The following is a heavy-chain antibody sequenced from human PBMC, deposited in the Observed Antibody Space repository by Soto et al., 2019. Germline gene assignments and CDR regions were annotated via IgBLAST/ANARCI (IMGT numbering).Heavy chain of an antibody. CDR1: GGSISSGDYY. J-gene: IGHJ6*02. D-gene: IGHD3-3*01. Sequence: PSETLSLTCTVSGGSISSGDYYWSWIRQPPGKGLEWIGYIYYSGSTYYNPSLKSRVTISVDTSKNQFSLKLSSVTAADTAVYYCASNILEWSLKPYYYYGMDVWGQGTTVTVSS. CDR3: ASNILEWSLKPYYYYGMDV. V-gene: IGHV4-30-4*01. CDR2: IYYSGST.